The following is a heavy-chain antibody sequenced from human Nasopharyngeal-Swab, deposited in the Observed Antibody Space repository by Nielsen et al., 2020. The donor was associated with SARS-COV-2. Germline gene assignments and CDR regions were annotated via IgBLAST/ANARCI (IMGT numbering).Heavy chain of an antibody. CDR1: GGSIRSYY. V-gene: IGHV4-59*01. J-gene: IGHJ6*02. D-gene: IGHD6-19*01. Sequence: SETLSLTCTVSGGSIRSYYWSWIRQPPGKGLEWIGYIYYSGSTNYNPSLQSRVTISVDTSKNQFSLKLSSVTAADTAVYYCARGHPTIAVAGTNYYYGMDVWGQGTTVTVSS. CDR2: IYYSGST. CDR3: ARGHPTIAVAGTNYYYGMDV.